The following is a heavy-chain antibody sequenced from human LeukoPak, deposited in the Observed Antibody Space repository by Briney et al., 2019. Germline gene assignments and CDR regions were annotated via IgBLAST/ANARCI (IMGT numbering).Heavy chain of an antibody. Sequence: ASVKVSCKASGYTFTGYYMHWVRQAPGQGLEWMGWINPNSGGTNYAQKFQGRVTMTRDTSISTAYMELSRLRSDDTAVYYCARGVDWLSYYYYYMDVWGKGTTVTISS. D-gene: IGHD3-9*01. CDR3: ARGVDWLSYYYYYMDV. J-gene: IGHJ6*03. CDR2: INPNSGGT. V-gene: IGHV1-2*02. CDR1: GYTFTGYY.